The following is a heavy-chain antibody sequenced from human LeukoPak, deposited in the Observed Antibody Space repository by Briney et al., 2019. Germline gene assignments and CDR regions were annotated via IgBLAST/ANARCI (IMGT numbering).Heavy chain of an antibody. V-gene: IGHV3-21*01. D-gene: IGHD2-2*01. CDR3: ARVTSPYYFDS. CDR2: ISSGGTYL. CDR1: GFTFSTYG. J-gene: IGHJ4*02. Sequence: GGSLRLSCAASGFTFSTYGMNWVRQAPGKGLEWVSSISSGGTYLNYADSVKGRFTISRDNAKSSLYLQMNSLRAEDTAVYYCARVTSPYYFDSWGQGTLVTVSS.